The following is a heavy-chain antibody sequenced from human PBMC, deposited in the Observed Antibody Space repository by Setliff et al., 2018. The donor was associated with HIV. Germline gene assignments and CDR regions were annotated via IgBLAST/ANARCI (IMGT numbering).Heavy chain of an antibody. V-gene: IGHV4-4*09. J-gene: IGHJ4*02. Sequence: SETLSLTCTVSGVSISGYYWSWIRQPPGKGLEWIGYIYTSGSTYYNPSLKSRITISVDTSKNQFSLRLSSVTAADTAVYYCAGFSYNFWVYRFDHWGQGALVTVSS. CDR3: AGFSYNFWVYRFDH. CDR2: IYTSGST. CDR1: GVSISGYY. D-gene: IGHD3-3*01.